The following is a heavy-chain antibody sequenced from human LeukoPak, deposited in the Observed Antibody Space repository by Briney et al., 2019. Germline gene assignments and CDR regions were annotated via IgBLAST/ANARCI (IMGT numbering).Heavy chain of an antibody. CDR2: ISGSGGST. J-gene: IGHJ4*02. CDR3: ASFLPGAVAGTHNY. D-gene: IGHD6-19*01. V-gene: IGHV3-23*01. CDR1: GFTFSSYA. Sequence: GGSLRLSCAASGFTFSSYAMSWVRQAPGKGLEWVSAISGSGGSTYYADSVKGRFTISRDNSKNTLYLQMNSLRAEDTAVYYCASFLPGAVAGTHNYWGQGTLVTVSS.